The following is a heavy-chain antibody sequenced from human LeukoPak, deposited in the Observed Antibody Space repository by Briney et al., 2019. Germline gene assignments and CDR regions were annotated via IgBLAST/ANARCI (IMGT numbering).Heavy chain of an antibody. CDR3: ARRGGRSGWYNFDY. J-gene: IGHJ4*02. V-gene: IGHV4-39*01. Sequence: PSETLSLTCTVSGGSISSSSYYWGWIRQPPGKGLEWIGSIYYSGSTYYNPSLKSRVTISVDTSKNQFSLKLNSVTAADTAVYYCARRGGRSGWYNFDYWGQGTLVTVSS. CDR1: GGSISSSSYY. CDR2: IYYSGST. D-gene: IGHD6-19*01.